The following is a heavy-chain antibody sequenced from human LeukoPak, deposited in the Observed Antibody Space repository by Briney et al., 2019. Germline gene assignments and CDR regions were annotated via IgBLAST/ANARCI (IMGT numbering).Heavy chain of an antibody. J-gene: IGHJ6*03. CDR1: GGSFSGYY. V-gene: IGHV4-4*07. D-gene: IGHD3-10*01. CDR3: ARDLYGSGSYPYYYYMDV. CDR2: ISPSGST. Sequence: SETLSLTCAVYGGSFSGYYWSWIRQPAGKGLEGIGRISPSGSTDYSPSLKSRVTMSLDMSKNQFSLNLNSLTAADTAVYYCARDLYGSGSYPYYYYMDVWGKGTTVTVSS.